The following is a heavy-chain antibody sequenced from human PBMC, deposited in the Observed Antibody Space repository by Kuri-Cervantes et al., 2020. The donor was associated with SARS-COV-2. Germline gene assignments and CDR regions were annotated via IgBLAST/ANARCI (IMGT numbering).Heavy chain of an antibody. Sequence: KVSCKGSGYSFTSYWIGWVRQMPGKDLEWMGIIYPGDSDTRYSPSFQGQVTISADKSISTAYLQWSSLKASDTAMYYCARQRVDTAMEFDYWGQGTLVTVSS. D-gene: IGHD5-18*01. CDR2: IYPGDSDT. J-gene: IGHJ4*02. CDR1: GYSFTSYW. V-gene: IGHV5-51*01. CDR3: ARQRVDTAMEFDY.